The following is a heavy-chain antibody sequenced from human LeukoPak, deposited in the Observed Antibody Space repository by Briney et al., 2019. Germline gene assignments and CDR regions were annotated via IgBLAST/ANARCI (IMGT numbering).Heavy chain of an antibody. J-gene: IGHJ4*02. CDR3: AKGALVVTTVTTTDY. Sequence: GRSLRLSCAASGFTFGDYAMHWVRQAPGKGLEWVSGISWNSGSIGYADSVKGRFTISRDNAKNSLYLQMNSLRAEDTALYYCAKGALVVTTVTTTDYWGQGTLVTVSS. CDR2: ISWNSGSI. D-gene: IGHD4-11*01. CDR1: GFTFGDYA. V-gene: IGHV3-9*01.